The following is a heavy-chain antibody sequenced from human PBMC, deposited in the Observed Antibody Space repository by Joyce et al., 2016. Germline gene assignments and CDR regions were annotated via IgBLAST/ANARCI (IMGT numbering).Heavy chain of an antibody. Sequence: QMQLVESGGGVVQPGRSLRLSCVASGFSFSYYGMHWVRQAPGKGLEWVATVCYDRSNESYSDSVKGRFTISRDNPKNTLHLQMNSLRVEDTAVYYCARSAVVVAAIGYGMDVWGQGTTVTVSS. CDR1: GFSFSYYG. V-gene: IGHV3-33*01. J-gene: IGHJ6*02. D-gene: IGHD2-15*01. CDR2: VCYDRSNE. CDR3: ARSAVVVAAIGYGMDV.